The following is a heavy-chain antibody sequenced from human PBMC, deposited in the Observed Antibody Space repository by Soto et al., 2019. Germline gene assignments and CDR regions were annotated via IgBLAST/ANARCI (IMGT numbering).Heavy chain of an antibody. V-gene: IGHV3-74*01. CDR3: ASPYMYSSGLYFYGMDV. D-gene: IGHD6-19*01. J-gene: IGHJ6*02. Sequence: EVQLVESGGGLVQPGGSLRLSCAASGFTFSRYWMHWVRQAPGKGLVWLSRIDSGGSTTYYADSVKGRFTISRDNDKDTVELQMISLRAEDTAVYYCASPYMYSSGLYFYGMDVWGQGTTVTVSS. CDR1: GFTFSRYW. CDR2: IDSGGSTT.